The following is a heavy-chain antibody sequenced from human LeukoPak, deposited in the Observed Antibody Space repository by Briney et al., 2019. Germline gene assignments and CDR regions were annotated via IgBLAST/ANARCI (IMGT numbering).Heavy chain of an antibody. J-gene: IGHJ4*02. CDR2: VYYNGIT. Sequence: SETLSLTCTVSGVSINTYFWSWIRQPPGKGLEWIGYVYYNGITNYNPSLKSRVSISLDTSKNQFSLRLNSVTAAETAVYYCASQLGGTTFHWGQGTLVTVTS. CDR3: ASQLGGTTFH. V-gene: IGHV4-59*01. D-gene: IGHD1/OR15-1a*01. CDR1: GVSINTYF.